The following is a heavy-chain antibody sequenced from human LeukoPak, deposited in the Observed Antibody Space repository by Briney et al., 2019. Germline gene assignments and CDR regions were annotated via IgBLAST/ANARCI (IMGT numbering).Heavy chain of an antibody. CDR2: INHSGST. CDR3: ARACSYRWGSTSCWHY. J-gene: IGHJ4*02. Sequence: SETLSLTCAVYGGSFSGYYWNWIRQPPGKGLEWIGEINHSGSTNYNPSLKSRVTISVDTSKNQFSLKLSSVTAADTAVYYCARACSYRWGSTSCWHYWGQGTLVTVSS. CDR1: GGSFSGYY. D-gene: IGHD2-2*01. V-gene: IGHV4-34*01.